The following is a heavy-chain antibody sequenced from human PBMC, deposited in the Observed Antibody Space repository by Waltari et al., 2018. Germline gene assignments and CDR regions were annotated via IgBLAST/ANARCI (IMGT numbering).Heavy chain of an antibody. CDR2: INPNSGVT. J-gene: IGHJ4*02. V-gene: IGHV1-2*02. D-gene: IGHD7-27*01. Sequence: QVQLVQSGAEVKDPGASVKVSCKASGYTFSDYFINWVRQAPGQGLEWMGWINPNSGVTKDAQSFQGRVTMTRDTSINTVYMELSILRSDDTALYYCAAVIRPGRTLPWGYWGQGTLVTVSS. CDR1: GYTFSDYF. CDR3: AAVIRPGRTLPWGY.